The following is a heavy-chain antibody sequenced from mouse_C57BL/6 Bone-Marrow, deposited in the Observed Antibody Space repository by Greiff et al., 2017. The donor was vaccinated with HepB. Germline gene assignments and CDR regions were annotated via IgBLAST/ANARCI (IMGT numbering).Heavy chain of an antibody. CDR1: GYTFTSYW. Sequence: QVQLQQSGAELAKPGASVKLSCKASGYTFTSYWMHWVKQRPGQGLEWIGYINPSSGYTKYNQKFKDKATLTADNSSSTAYMQLSRLTYDDSAVYCYAKEVIYYYDHYYAMDYWGQGTSVTVSS. J-gene: IGHJ4*01. V-gene: IGHV1-7*01. CDR3: AKEVIYYYDHYYAMDY. CDR2: INPSSGYT. D-gene: IGHD1-1*01.